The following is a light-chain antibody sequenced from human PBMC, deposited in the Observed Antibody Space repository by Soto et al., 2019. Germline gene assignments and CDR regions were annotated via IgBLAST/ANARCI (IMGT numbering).Light chain of an antibody. CDR3: QSFDSSLSGWV. J-gene: IGLJ3*02. CDR1: SSNIGAGYD. V-gene: IGLV1-40*01. Sequence: QSVLTQPPSVSGAPGQRVTISCTGGSSNIGAGYDVHWYQQLPGTAPKLLVSGNTNRPSGVPDRFPGSKSGTSASLAITGLQAEDEADYYCQSFDSSLSGWVFGGGTKLTVL. CDR2: GNT.